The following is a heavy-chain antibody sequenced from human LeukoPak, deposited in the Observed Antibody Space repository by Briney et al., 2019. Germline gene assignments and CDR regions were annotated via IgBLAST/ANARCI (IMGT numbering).Heavy chain of an antibody. D-gene: IGHD6-19*01. CDR3: ARVPSGWYLYFQH. CDR2: IKQDGSEK. J-gene: IGHJ1*01. CDR1: GFTFNTYS. Sequence: GGSLRLSCVASGFTFNTYSMSWVRQAPGKGLEWVANIKQDGSEKYYVDSVKGRFTISRDNAKNSLYLQMNSLRAEDTAVYYCARVPSGWYLYFQHWGQGTLVTVSS. V-gene: IGHV3-7*01.